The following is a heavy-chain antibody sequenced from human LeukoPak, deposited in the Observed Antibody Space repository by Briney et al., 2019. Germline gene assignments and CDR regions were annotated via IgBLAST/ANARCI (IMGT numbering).Heavy chain of an antibody. D-gene: IGHD2-21*02. CDR2: ISYDGSNK. J-gene: IGHJ4*02. Sequence: GGSLRLSCAASGFTFSSYGMHWVRQAPGKGLEWVAVISYDGSNKYYADSVKGRFTISRDNSKNTLYLQMNSLRAEDTAVCYCAILSIYCGGDCYPYWGQGTLVTVSS. V-gene: IGHV3-30*03. CDR3: AILSIYCGGDCYPY. CDR1: GFTFSSYG.